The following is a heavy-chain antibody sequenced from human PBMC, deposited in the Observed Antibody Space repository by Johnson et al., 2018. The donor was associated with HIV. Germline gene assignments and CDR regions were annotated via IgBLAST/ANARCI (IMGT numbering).Heavy chain of an antibody. Sequence: EQLVESGGGLVQPGGSLRLSCAASGFTFSSYGMHWVRQAPGKGLEWVGRIKSKTDGGTTDYAAPVKGRFTISRDDSKNTLYLQMNSLKTEDTAVYYCTTALRGTVTRDGYILDAFDIWGQGTMVTVSS. CDR2: IKSKTDGGTT. CDR1: GFTFSSYG. J-gene: IGHJ3*02. D-gene: IGHD5-24*01. V-gene: IGHV3-15*01. CDR3: TTALRGTVTRDGYILDAFDI.